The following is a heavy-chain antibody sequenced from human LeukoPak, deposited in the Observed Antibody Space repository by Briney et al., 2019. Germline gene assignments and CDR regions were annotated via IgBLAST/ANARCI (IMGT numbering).Heavy chain of an antibody. CDR3: ARDPSYYYGSGSYPLGTAAFDI. D-gene: IGHD3-10*01. V-gene: IGHV4-34*01. CDR1: GGSFSGYY. Sequence: SETLSLTCAVYGGSFSGYYWSWIRQPPGKGLEWIGEINHSGSTNYNPSLKSRVTISVDTSKNQFSLKLSSVTAADTAVYYCARDPSYYYGSGSYPLGTAAFDIWGQGTMVTVSS. CDR2: INHSGST. J-gene: IGHJ3*02.